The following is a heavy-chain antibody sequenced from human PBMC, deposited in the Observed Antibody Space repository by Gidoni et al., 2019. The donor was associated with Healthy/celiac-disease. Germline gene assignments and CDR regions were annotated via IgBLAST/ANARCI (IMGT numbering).Heavy chain of an antibody. CDR1: GFTFDDYA. CDR2: ISWKSGSI. J-gene: IGHJ3*02. CDR3: AKAVSDYGDTFDI. Sequence: EVQLVESGGGLVQPGRSLSLSCAASGFTFDDYAMHWVRQAPGKGREWVSGISWKSGSIGYADSVKGRFTISRDNDKNSLYLQMNSLRAEDTALYYCAKAVSDYGDTFDIWGQGTMVTVSS. D-gene: IGHD4-17*01. V-gene: IGHV3-9*01.